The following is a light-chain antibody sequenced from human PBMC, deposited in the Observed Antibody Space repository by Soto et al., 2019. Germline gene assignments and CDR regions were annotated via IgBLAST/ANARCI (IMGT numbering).Light chain of an antibody. CDR2: RNN. Sequence: QSVLTQPPSASGTPGQRVTISCSGSSSNIGSNYVYWYQQLPGTAPKLLIYRNNQRPSGVPDRFSGSKSGTSASLAISGLRSEDAADYYCAAWDDSLSGRVLGGGTKLTVL. CDR3: AAWDDSLSGRV. V-gene: IGLV1-47*01. J-gene: IGLJ2*01. CDR1: SSNIGSNY.